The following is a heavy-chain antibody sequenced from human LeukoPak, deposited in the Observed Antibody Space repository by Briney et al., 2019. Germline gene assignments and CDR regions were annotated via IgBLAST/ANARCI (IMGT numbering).Heavy chain of an antibody. CDR1: GFTFSSYA. V-gene: IGHV3-30-3*01. D-gene: IGHD6-13*01. J-gene: IGHJ5*02. CDR2: ISYDGSNK. Sequence: GGSLRLSCAASGFTFSSYAMHWVRQAPGKGLEWVAVISYDGSNKYYADSVKGRFTISRDNSKNTLYLQMNSLRAEDMAVYYCARDLGYSSSWYLASWGQGTLVTVSS. CDR3: ARDLGYSSSWYLAS.